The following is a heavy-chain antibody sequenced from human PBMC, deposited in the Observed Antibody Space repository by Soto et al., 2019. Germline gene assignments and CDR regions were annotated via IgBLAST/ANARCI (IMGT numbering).Heavy chain of an antibody. V-gene: IGHV4-31*03. CDR2: IYHSGRT. D-gene: IGHD3-9*01. J-gene: IGHJ4*02. Sequence: SETLSLTCPVSGGSISNGYYYWSWVRQNPGKGLEWIGHIYHSGRTYYNPSLKSRVTISVDTSKNQFSLNLSSVTAADTAVYYCARDRKRYFDWLLYAGLGPEFDYWGQGTLVTVSS. CDR3: ARDRKRYFDWLLYAGLGPEFDY. CDR1: GGSISNGYYY.